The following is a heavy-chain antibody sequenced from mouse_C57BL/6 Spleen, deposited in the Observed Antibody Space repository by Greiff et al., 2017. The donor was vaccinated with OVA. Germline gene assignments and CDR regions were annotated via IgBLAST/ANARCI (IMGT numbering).Heavy chain of an antibody. CDR3: ARDGIGAMDY. V-gene: IGHV3-1*01. J-gene: IGHJ4*01. CDR1: GYSITSGYD. CDR2: ISYSGRT. Sequence: EVKVEESGPGMVKPSQSLSLTCTVTGYSITSGYDWHWIRHFPGNKLEWMGYISYSGRTNYNPSLKSRISITHDTSKNHFFLKLNSVTTEDTATYYCARDGIGAMDYWGQGTSVTVSS. D-gene: IGHD1-1*01.